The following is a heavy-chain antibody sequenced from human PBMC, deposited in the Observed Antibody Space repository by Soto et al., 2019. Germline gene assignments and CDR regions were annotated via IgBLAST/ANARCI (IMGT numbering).Heavy chain of an antibody. V-gene: IGHV1-69*02. J-gene: IGHJ4*02. Sequence: QVQLVQSGAEVKKPGSSVKVSCKASGGTFSSYTISWVRQAPGQGLEWMGRIIPILGIANYAQKFQGRVTITADKSTSTAYMELSSLRSEDTAVYYCARAGGVTTNLFDYWGQGTLVTVSS. CDR1: GGTFSSYT. D-gene: IGHD4-4*01. CDR3: ARAGGVTTNLFDY. CDR2: IIPILGIA.